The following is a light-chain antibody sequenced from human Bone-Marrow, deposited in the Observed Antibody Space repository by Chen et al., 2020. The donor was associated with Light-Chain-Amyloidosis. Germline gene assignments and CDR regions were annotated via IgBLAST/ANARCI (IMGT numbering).Light chain of an antibody. Sequence: DIQMTQSPSSLSASVGDRVTITCRASQSISTYLNWYQKKPGQAPKLLIYVASSLQTGVPSRFRGSGSGTDFTLTIGGLQPEDFATYYCQQCYMSPDTFGQGTKLEI. CDR2: VAS. CDR1: QSISTY. V-gene: IGKV1-39*01. CDR3: QQCYMSPDT. J-gene: IGKJ2*01.